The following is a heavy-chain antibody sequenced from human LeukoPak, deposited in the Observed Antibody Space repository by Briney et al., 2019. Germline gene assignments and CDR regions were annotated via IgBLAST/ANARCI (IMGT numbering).Heavy chain of an antibody. Sequence: SGTLSLTCTVSGGSISGGAYYWGWIRQPPGKCLGWIGYIYYSVSTYYNPSLKSRVTISVDTSKNQFSLKLSSVTAADPAVYSCASARNDAFDIWGQGTMVTVSS. V-gene: IGHV4-30-4*01. CDR1: GGSISGGAYY. CDR2: IYYSVST. CDR3: ASARNDAFDI. J-gene: IGHJ3*02.